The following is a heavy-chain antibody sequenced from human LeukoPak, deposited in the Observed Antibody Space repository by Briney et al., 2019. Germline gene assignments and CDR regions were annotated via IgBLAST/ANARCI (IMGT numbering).Heavy chain of an antibody. CDR2: IYYSGRT. D-gene: IGHD5-18*01. J-gene: IGHJ5*02. CDR1: GGSVSSSSYD. Sequence: SETLSLTCTVSGGSVSSSSYDWGWVRQPPGKGLEWIGNIYYSGRTYYNPSLKSRVIISIDTSKNQFSLKVTSVTAADRAVYYCARRRHDVTAVFDATGGFDPWGQGILVTVSS. CDR3: ARRRHDVTAVFDATGGFDP. V-gene: IGHV4-39*01.